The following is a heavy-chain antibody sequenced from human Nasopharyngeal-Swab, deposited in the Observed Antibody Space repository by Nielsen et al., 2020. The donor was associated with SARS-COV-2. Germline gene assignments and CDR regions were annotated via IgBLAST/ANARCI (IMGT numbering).Heavy chain of an antibody. CDR3: ARDYYDNYDSDY. J-gene: IGHJ4*02. CDR2: INPDSGDT. Sequence: ASVKVSCKASGYTLTDYYIHWMRQVPGQGLEWVGCINPDSGDTKYAQKFQGRVTVSSDRSRSTAYIELSRLRSDDTAVYYCARDYYDNYDSDYWGQGTLVTVSS. CDR1: GYTLTDYY. D-gene: IGHD3-22*01. V-gene: IGHV1-2*02.